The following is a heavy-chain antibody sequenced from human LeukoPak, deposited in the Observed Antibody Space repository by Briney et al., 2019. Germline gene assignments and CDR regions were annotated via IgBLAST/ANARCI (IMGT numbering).Heavy chain of an antibody. D-gene: IGHD4-17*01. CDR2: TYYRSKWYN. CDR3: ARDSPLTTVTTFPYWYFDL. CDR1: GDSVSSNSAA. V-gene: IGHV6-1*01. J-gene: IGHJ2*01. Sequence: SQTLSLTCAISGDSVSSNSAAWNWIRQSPSRGLEWLGRTYYRSKWYNDYAVSVKSRITINPDTSKNQFSLQLNSVTPEATAVYYCARDSPLTTVTTFPYWYFDLWGRGTLVTVSS.